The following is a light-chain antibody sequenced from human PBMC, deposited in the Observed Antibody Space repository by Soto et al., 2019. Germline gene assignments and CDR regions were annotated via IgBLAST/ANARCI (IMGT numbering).Light chain of an antibody. CDR1: QSVSSN. Sequence: EIVMTQSPASLSVSPGERATLSCRASQSVSSNLAWYHQKPGQAPRLLIYGASTRATGVPARFSGSGSGTEFTLTISSLQSEDFAVYYCQQYNNWPYTFGKGLSWRSN. CDR3: QQYNNWPYT. V-gene: IGKV3-15*01. CDR2: GAS. J-gene: IGKJ2*01.